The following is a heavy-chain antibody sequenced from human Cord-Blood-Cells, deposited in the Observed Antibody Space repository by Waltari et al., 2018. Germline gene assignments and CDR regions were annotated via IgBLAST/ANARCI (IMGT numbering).Heavy chain of an antibody. CDR2: IIPIFGTA. CDR1: GGTFSSSA. CDR3: ARENRKLGIVTN. V-gene: IGHV1-69*01. D-gene: IGHD7-27*01. J-gene: IGHJ4*02. Sequence: QVQLVQSGAEVKKPGSSVTVSCKASGGTFSSSAISWVRQAPGQGLEWRGGIIPIFGTANYAQKFQGRVTITADESTSTAYMELSSLRSEDTAVYYCARENRKLGIVTNWGQGTLVTVSS.